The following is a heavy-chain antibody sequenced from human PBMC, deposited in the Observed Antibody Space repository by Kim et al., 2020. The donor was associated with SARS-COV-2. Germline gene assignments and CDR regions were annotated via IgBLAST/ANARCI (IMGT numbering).Heavy chain of an antibody. V-gene: IGHV3-7*01. J-gene: IGHJ3*02. Sequence: GGSLRLSCAASGFTFSSYWMTWVRQAPGKGLEWVANIKQDGNQKYYVDSVKGRFTISRDNAKNSLYLQMNSLRAENTAVYYCARDGDLYSSGKDAFDIWG. CDR2: IKQDGNQK. D-gene: IGHD6-19*01. CDR3: ARDGDLYSSGKDAFDI. CDR1: GFTFSSYW.